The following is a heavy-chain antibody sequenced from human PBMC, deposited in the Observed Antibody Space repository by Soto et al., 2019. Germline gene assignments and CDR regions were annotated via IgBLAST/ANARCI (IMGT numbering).Heavy chain of an antibody. D-gene: IGHD1-26*01. J-gene: IGHJ4*02. V-gene: IGHV3-23*01. Sequence: HPGGSLRLSCAASGFTFSSYAMSWVRQAPGKGLEWVSAVGTGGTAYYADSVKGRFTISRDFSKNTLLLQMNSLRVDDTAVYYCAKDHYYGRILDNWGQGALVTVSS. CDR2: VGTGGTA. CDR1: GFTFSSYA. CDR3: AKDHYYGRILDN.